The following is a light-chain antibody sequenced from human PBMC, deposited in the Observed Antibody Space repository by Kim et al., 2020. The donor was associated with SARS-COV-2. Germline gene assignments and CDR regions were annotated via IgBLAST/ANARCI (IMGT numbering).Light chain of an antibody. CDR3: QQHGSSPRT. J-gene: IGKJ2*01. V-gene: IGKV3-20*01. CDR2: GAS. Sequence: EIVLTQSPGTLSLSPGQRATLSCRASQSVSSSYLAWYQQKPGQAPRLLIYGASSRATGIPDRFSGSGSGTDFTLSISRLEPEDFAVYYCQQHGSSPRTFGQGTKLEI. CDR1: QSVSSSY.